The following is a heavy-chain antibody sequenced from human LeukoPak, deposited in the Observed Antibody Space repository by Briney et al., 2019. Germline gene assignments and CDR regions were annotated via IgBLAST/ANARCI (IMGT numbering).Heavy chain of an antibody. CDR1: SFTVSSNY. CDR2: FYIGGSR. CDR3: ASGTYYHQYDC. Sequence: PGGSLRPSCAASSFTVSSNYMSWVRQAPGKGLEWVSVFYIGGSRYYADSVKGRFTISRDNSKNTLYLQMNRLRADDTASYYCASGTYYHQYDCWGQGTLVTVAS. J-gene: IGHJ4*02. V-gene: IGHV3-66*01. D-gene: IGHD1-26*01.